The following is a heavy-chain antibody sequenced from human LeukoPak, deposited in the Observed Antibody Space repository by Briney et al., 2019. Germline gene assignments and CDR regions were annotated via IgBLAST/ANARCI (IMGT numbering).Heavy chain of an antibody. D-gene: IGHD2-21*02. J-gene: IGHJ3*02. CDR2: IYTGGNT. V-gene: IGHV3-53*01. CDR1: GFSVSNNY. Sequence: PGGSLRLSCAASGFSVSNNYMSWVRQPPGKGLEWVSIIYTGGNTYYADSVKGRFTISRDSSQNTLYLQMNSLRAEDTAVYYCAKDLTGGDSEDAFDIWGHGTMVAVSS. CDR3: AKDLTGGDSEDAFDI.